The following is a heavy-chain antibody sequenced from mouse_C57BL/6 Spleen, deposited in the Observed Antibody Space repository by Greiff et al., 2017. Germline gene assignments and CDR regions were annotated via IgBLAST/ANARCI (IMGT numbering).Heavy chain of an antibody. D-gene: IGHD1-1*01. CDR3: ARDYGRNYYAMDY. Sequence: VQLQQSGPELVKPGASVKISCKASGYAFSSSWMNWVKQRPGKGLEWIGRIYPGDGDTNYNGKFKGKATLTADKSSRTAYMQLSSLTSEDSAVYFCARDYGRNYYAMDYWGQGTSVTVSS. CDR2: IYPGDGDT. V-gene: IGHV1-82*01. J-gene: IGHJ4*01. CDR1: GYAFSSSW.